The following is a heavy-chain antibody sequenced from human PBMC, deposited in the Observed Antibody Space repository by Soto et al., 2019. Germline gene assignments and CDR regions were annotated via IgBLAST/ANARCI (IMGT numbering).Heavy chain of an antibody. D-gene: IGHD6-19*01. CDR1: GYSVSSNSAA. V-gene: IGHV6-1*01. Sequence: PSQTLSLTCAISGYSVSSNSAALNWISQSPSRGLEWLGRTYYRSKWYNDYAVSVKSRITINPDTSKNKFSLQLNSLTPEDTAVYYCARAGDRSGFCFEYWGQGTMVTVSS. CDR3: ARAGDRSGFCFEY. J-gene: IGHJ4*02. CDR2: TYYRSKWYN.